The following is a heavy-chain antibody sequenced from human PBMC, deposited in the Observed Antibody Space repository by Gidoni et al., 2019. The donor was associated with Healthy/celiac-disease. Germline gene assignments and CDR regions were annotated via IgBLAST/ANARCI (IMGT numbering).Heavy chain of an antibody. CDR2: ISSSSRYT. Sequence: HVQLVESGGGLVTPGGSLSLSCAASVFTFSDYYMSWIRQAPGKGLRWVADISSSSRYTNYADSVKGRFTIPRDNSKISLYLQMNSLRAEDTAVYYCARARQWLAPALGDYWGQGTLVTVSS. D-gene: IGHD6-19*01. J-gene: IGHJ4*02. CDR3: ARARQWLAPALGDY. CDR1: VFTFSDYY. V-gene: IGHV3-11*06.